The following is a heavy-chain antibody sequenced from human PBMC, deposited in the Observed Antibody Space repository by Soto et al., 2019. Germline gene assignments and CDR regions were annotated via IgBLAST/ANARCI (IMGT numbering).Heavy chain of an antibody. CDR2: INAGNGNT. J-gene: IGHJ4*02. V-gene: IGHV1-3*01. D-gene: IGHD1-26*01. CDR1: RYTFTSYA. Sequence: ASVKVSCKASRYTFTSYAMHWVRQAPGQRLEWMGWINAGNGNTKYSQKFQGRVSITRDTSASTAYMELTILRSEDTAVYYCARNPLMMVGATKPLFDYLGQGTLVTGSS. CDR3: ARNPLMMVGATKPLFDY.